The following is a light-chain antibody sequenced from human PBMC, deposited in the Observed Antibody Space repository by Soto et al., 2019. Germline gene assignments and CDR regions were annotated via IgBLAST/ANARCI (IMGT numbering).Light chain of an antibody. CDR1: QALLRSNGYNY. CDR2: GGS. J-gene: IGKJ5*01. CDR3: MQTVQTPIT. Sequence: DIVMTQSPLSLPVTPGEPASISFMSGQALLRSNGYNYFNWYLQRPGQSPHLLIYGGSNVAPGVPDRFSGSGSGTDFTLRISRVEADDVGVYYCMQTVQTPITFGQGTRLEI. V-gene: IGKV2-28*01.